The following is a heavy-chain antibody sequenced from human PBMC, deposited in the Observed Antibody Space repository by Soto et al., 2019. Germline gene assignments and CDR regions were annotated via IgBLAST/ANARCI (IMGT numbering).Heavy chain of an antibody. CDR1: GYTFTSYG. V-gene: IGHV1-18*01. CDR3: ARDSPPVDY. J-gene: IGHJ4*02. CDR2: ISAYNGNT. Sequence: QVQLVQSGAEVKKPGASVKVSCKASGYTFTSYGISWVRQAPGQGLEWMGWISAYNGNTKYAQKLQGRVTMPPNTSPSTAYMELSSLRSDDTAVYYCARDSPPVDYWGQGTLVTVSS.